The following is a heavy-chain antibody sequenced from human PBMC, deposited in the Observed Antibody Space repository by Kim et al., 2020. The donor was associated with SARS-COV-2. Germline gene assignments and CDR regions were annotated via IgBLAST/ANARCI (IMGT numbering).Heavy chain of an antibody. V-gene: IGHV3-33*01. CDR1: GFTFSSYG. CDR2: IWYDGSNK. Sequence: GGSLRLSCAASGFTFSSYGMHWVRQAPGKGLEWVAVIWYDGSNKYYADSVKGRFTISRDNSKNTLYLQMNSLRAEDTAVYYCARGLESKLAPQNNWFDPWGQGTLVTVSS. CDR3: ARGLESKLAPQNNWFDP. J-gene: IGHJ5*02. D-gene: IGHD1-1*01.